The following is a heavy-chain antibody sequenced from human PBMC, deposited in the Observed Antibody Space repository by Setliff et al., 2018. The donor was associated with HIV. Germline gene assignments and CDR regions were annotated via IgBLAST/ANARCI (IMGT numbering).Heavy chain of an antibody. V-gene: IGHV1-2*06. J-gene: IGHJ3*01. CDR2: INPNSGGT. CDR1: GYTFNGYY. CDR3: TRGPGGTVPKPLEAFDV. Sequence: ASVKVSCKASGYTFNGYYMHWVRQAPGQGLEWMGRINPNSGGTKYGQKFQGRVTMTRDTSMSTAYMELNRLISDDTAVYYCTRGPGGTVPKPLEAFDVWGRGAVVTVSS. D-gene: IGHD1-7*01.